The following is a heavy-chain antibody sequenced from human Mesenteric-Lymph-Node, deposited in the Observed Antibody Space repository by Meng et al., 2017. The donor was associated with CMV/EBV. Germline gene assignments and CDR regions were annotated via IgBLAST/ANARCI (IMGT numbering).Heavy chain of an antibody. CDR2: IYYSGST. V-gene: IGHV4-31*02. Sequence: EGIGYIYYSGSTYYNPSLKSRVTISVDTSKNQFSLKLSSVTAADTAVYYCARDRGWGILGVFDYWGQGTLVTVSS. J-gene: IGHJ4*02. D-gene: IGHD3-16*01. CDR3: ARDRGWGILGVFDY.